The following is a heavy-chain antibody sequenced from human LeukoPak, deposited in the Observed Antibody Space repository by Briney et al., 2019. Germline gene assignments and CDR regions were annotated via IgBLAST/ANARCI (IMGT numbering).Heavy chain of an antibody. V-gene: IGHV3-20*01. Sequence: GGSLRLSCAASGFTFDDYGMSWVRQAPGKGLEWVSGINWNGGSTGYADSVKGRFTISRDNAKNSLYLQMNSLRAEDTALYHCARTGYSSSWYTVDYWGQGTLVTVSS. J-gene: IGHJ4*02. CDR3: ARTGYSSSWYTVDY. CDR2: INWNGGST. D-gene: IGHD6-13*01. CDR1: GFTFDDYG.